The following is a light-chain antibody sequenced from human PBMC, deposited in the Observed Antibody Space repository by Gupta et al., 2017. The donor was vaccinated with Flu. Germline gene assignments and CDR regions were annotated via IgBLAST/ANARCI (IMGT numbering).Light chain of an antibody. CDR2: DIS. CDR3: QQVHNYPLT. J-gene: IGKJ4*02. Sequence: DIQFTQSLSFLSASVGDRVTITCRASQAITIYFAWYQQKPGKAPKLLIYDISTLQGAGPSRFSGSGSGTEFTLTISSRQPEDYATYYCQQVHNYPLTFGGGTKVDIK. CDR1: QAITIY. V-gene: IGKV1-9*01.